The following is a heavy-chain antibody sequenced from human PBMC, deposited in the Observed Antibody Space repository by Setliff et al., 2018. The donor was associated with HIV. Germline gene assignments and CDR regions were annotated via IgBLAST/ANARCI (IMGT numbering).Heavy chain of an antibody. CDR1: GFTFSTYD. J-gene: IGHJ3*02. D-gene: IGHD6-19*01. CDR2: ISYDGSNK. Sequence: GGSLRLSCAVSGFTFSTYDMHWVRQATGKGPEWVAGISYDGSNKYYLDSLKGRFTVSIDNSKNTLFLQMNCLRGDDTAMYYCAKEVWIAVASTPDAFEIWGQGTMVTVAS. CDR3: AKEVWIAVASTPDAFEI. V-gene: IGHV3-30*18.